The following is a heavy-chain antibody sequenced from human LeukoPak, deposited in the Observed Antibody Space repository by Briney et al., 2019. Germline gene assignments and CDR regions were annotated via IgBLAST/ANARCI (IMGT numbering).Heavy chain of an antibody. V-gene: IGHV4-59*01. J-gene: IGHJ4*02. CDR2: IYYSGST. D-gene: IGHD6-19*01. CDR1: GGSISSYY. Sequence: SETLSLTCTVSGGSISSYYWSWIRQPPGKGLEWIGYIYYSGSTNYNPSLKSRVTISVDTSKNQFSLKLSSVTAADTAVYYCARVSTSGWYPKRAYYFDYWGQGTLVTVSS. CDR3: ARVSTSGWYPKRAYYFDY.